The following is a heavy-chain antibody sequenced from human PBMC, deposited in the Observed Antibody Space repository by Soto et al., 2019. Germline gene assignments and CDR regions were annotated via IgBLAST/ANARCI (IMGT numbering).Heavy chain of an antibody. CDR2: INGGGSST. CDR1: GFTFSINA. Sequence: SLRLSCAASGFTFSINAMSWVRQAPGKGLEWVSSINGGGSSTYYADSVEGRFTISRDSSKNTLYLQMNSLRAEDTAVYYCAKHGGSGYYYTAFDYWGQGTLVTVSS. CDR3: AKHGGSGYYYTAFDY. D-gene: IGHD3-22*01. J-gene: IGHJ4*02. V-gene: IGHV3-23*01.